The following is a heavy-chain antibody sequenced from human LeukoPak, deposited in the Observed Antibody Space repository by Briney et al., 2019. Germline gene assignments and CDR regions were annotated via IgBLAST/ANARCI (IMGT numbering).Heavy chain of an antibody. CDR1: GGSFSSYY. D-gene: IGHD1-1*01. J-gene: IGHJ4*02. CDR2: IYTSGST. CDR3: VREAHASIWNYFDY. Sequence: SETLSLTCTVSGGSFSSYYWSWIRQPAGKGLEWIGYIYTSGSTNYNPSLKSRVTISVDTSKNQFSLKLSPVTAADTAVYFCVREAHASIWNYFDYWGQGTLVPVSS. V-gene: IGHV4-4*09.